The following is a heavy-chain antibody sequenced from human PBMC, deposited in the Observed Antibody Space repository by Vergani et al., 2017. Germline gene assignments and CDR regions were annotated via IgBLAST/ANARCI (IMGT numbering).Heavy chain of an antibody. J-gene: IGHJ4*03. CDR2: VRNKEDGGTP. Sequence: EVQLVESGGGLVKPGGSLRLSCAASGFTFSSYSMNWVRQAPGKGLEWVGFVRNKEDGGTPGHAVSVKGRVTISRDDSKAIAYVQMNSLKTEDTAVYYCTTGFPGRSRSTYWGQGTLVTVSS. CDR3: TTGFPGRSRSTY. CDR1: GFTFSSYS. V-gene: IGHV3-49*04. D-gene: IGHD1-26*01.